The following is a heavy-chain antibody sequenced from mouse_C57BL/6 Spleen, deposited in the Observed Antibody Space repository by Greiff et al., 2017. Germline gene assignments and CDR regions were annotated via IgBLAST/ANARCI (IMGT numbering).Heavy chain of an antibody. CDR3: ARKGYDYDYAMDY. D-gene: IGHD2-4*01. Sequence: QVQLQQPGAELVMPGASVKLSCKASGYTFTSYWMPWVKQRPGQGLEWIGEIDPSDSYTNYNQKFKGKSTLTVDKSSSTAYMQLSSLTSEDSAVYFCARKGYDYDYAMDYWGQGTSVTVSS. CDR1: GYTFTSYW. V-gene: IGHV1-69*01. J-gene: IGHJ4*01. CDR2: IDPSDSYT.